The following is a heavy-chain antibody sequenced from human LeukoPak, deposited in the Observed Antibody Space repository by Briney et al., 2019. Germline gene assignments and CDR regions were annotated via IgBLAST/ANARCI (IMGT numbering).Heavy chain of an antibody. CDR2: IYHSGST. CDR3: AVGVSDTSGWFDP. V-gene: IGHV4-30-2*01. Sequence: SETLSLTCAVSGGSISSGGYSWSWIRQPPGKGLEWIGYIYHSGSTYYNPSLKSRVTISVDRSKNQFSLKLSSVTAADTAVYYCAVGVSDTSGWFDPWGQGTLVTVSS. J-gene: IGHJ5*02. CDR1: GGSISSGGYS. D-gene: IGHD1-26*01.